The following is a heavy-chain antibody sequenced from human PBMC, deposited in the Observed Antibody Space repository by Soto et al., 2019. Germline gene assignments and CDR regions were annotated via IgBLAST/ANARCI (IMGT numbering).Heavy chain of an antibody. CDR3: ARGVDIVATIFSRRSSTFDY. D-gene: IGHD5-12*01. Sequence: GGSLRLSCAASGFTFSSYSMNWVRQAPGKGLEWVSSISSSSSYIYYADSVKGRFTISRDNAKNSLYLQMNSLRAEDTAVYYCARGVDIVATIFSRRSSTFDYWGQGTLVTVSS. CDR2: ISSSSSYI. J-gene: IGHJ4*02. V-gene: IGHV3-21*01. CDR1: GFTFSSYS.